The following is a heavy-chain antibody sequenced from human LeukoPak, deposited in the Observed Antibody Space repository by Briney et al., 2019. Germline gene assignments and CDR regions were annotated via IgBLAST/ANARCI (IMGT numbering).Heavy chain of an antibody. J-gene: IGHJ4*02. V-gene: IGHV4-59*01. Sequence: PSETLSLTCTVSGGSISSYYWSWIRQPPGEGLEWIGYIYYSGTTNYNPSLKSRVTISVDTSKNQFSLKLTSVTAADTAVYYCARVAPYSSGWYVAYWGQGTLVTVSS. CDR3: ARVAPYSSGWYVAY. CDR2: IYYSGTT. CDR1: GGSISSYY. D-gene: IGHD6-19*01.